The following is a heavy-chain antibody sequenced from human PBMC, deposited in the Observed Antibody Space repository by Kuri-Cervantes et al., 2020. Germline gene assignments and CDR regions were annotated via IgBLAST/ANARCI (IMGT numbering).Heavy chain of an antibody. CDR2: ISGSGGST. CDR3: ARDFNDYGMFDY. V-gene: IGHV3-23*01. J-gene: IGHJ4*01. Sequence: GESLKISCAASGFTFSSYAMSWVRQAPGKGLEWVSGISGSGGSTYYADSVKGRFTISRDNSKNTLYLQMNSLRAEDTAVYYCARDFNDYGMFDYWGHGTLVTVSS. D-gene: IGHD4-17*01. CDR1: GFTFSSYA.